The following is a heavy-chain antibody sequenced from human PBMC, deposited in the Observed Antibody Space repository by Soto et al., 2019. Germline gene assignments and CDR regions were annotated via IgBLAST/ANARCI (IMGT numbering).Heavy chain of an antibody. D-gene: IGHD3-10*01. CDR2: ISSSSSYI. V-gene: IGHV3-21*01. CDR3: ARESVLWFGELRPPGYYYYGMDV. CDR1: GFTFSSYS. Sequence: EVQLVESGGGLVKPGGSLRLSCAASGFTFSSYSMNWVRQAPGKGLEWVSSISSSSSYIYYADSVKGRFTISRDNAKNSLYLQMNSLRAEDTAVYYCARESVLWFGELRPPGYYYYGMDVWGQGTTVTVSS. J-gene: IGHJ6*02.